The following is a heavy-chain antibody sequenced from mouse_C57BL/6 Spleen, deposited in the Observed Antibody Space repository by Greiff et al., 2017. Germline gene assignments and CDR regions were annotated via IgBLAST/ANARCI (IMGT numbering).Heavy chain of an antibody. V-gene: IGHV1-47*01. Sequence: QVQLKESGAELVKPGASVKMSCKASGYTFTTYPIEWMKQNHGKSLEWIGNFHPYNDDTKYNEKFKGKATLTVEKSYSTVYLELSRLTSDDSAVYYCARNYGNYGYFDVGGTGTTVTVAS. D-gene: IGHD2-1*01. J-gene: IGHJ1*03. CDR2: FHPYNDDT. CDR3: ARNYGNYGYFDV. CDR1: GYTFTTYP.